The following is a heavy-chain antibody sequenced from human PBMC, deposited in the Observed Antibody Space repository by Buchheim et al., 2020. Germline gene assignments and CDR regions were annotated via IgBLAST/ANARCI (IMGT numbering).Heavy chain of an antibody. Sequence: QVQLVQSGAEVKKPGASVTVSCKASGYTFTTYDIIWVRQAPGQGLEWMGWISTYNGNTNYTQKFQGRVTMTTDTSTSTAYMELRSLRSDDTAVYFCATDGWGGLTTAFAYWGQGTL. V-gene: IGHV1-18*01. D-gene: IGHD3-16*01. CDR2: ISTYNGNT. CDR1: GYTFTTYD. J-gene: IGHJ4*02. CDR3: ATDGWGGLTTAFAY.